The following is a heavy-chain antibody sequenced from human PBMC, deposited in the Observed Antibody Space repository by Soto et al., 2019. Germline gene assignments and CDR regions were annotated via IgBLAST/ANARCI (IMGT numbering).Heavy chain of an antibody. J-gene: IGHJ5*02. Sequence: QVQVQESGPGLVKPSETLSLTCTVSGGSISNYYWSWIRQSPGKGLEWIANSYHSGTTNYNPSIKGRGSVSIDSSKNQVSLRLKSVTAADTAVYYCARAVYSTLAWFDPWGQGTLVTVSS. CDR3: ARAVYSTLAWFDP. CDR2: SYHSGTT. CDR1: GGSISNYY. D-gene: IGHD5-18*01. V-gene: IGHV4-59*01.